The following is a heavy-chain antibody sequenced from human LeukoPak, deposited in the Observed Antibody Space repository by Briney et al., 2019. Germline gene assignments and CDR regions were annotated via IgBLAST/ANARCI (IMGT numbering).Heavy chain of an antibody. D-gene: IGHD2-2*03. V-gene: IGHV3-7*01. CDR2: IREDGSEK. J-gene: IGHJ4*02. CDR3: ARWLDR. Sequence: GGSLRLSCAASGLNFDNYWMSWVRQAPGKGLEWVANIREDGSEKYYVDSVKGRFTISRDNAKKSLYLQMNSLRAEDSALYYCARWLDRWGQGTLVTVSS. CDR1: GLNFDNYW.